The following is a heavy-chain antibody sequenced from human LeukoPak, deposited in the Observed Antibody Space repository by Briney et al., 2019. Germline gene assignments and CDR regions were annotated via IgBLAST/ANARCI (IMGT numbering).Heavy chain of an antibody. J-gene: IGHJ4*02. V-gene: IGHV3-23*01. CDR2: ISASGGTT. Sequence: GGSLRLSCVASGFTFSSYAMSWVRQAPGKGLEWVSVISASGGTTYYADSVKGRFTISRDNSKNTLYLQMSSLRAEDTAVYYCAKPLVVPAAPITAVDYWGQGTLVTVSS. D-gene: IGHD2-2*01. CDR1: GFTFSSYA. CDR3: AKPLVVPAAPITAVDY.